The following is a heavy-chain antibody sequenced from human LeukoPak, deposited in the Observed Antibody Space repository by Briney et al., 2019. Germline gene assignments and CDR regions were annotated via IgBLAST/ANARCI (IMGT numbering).Heavy chain of an antibody. CDR2: TYYRSKWYN. D-gene: IGHD5-12*01. Sequence: QTLSLTCAISGDSVSSNSAAWNWIRQSPSRGLEWLGRTYYRSKWYNDYAVSVKSRITINPDTSKNQFSLQLNSVTPEDTAVYYCARGGYSGYDGDYYYYGMDVWGQGTTVTVSS. CDR1: GDSVSSNSAA. V-gene: IGHV6-1*01. CDR3: ARGGYSGYDGDYYYYGMDV. J-gene: IGHJ6*02.